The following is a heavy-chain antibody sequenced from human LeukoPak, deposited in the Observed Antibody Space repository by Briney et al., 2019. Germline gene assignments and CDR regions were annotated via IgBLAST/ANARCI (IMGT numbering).Heavy chain of an antibody. J-gene: IGHJ6*03. V-gene: IGHV4-59*01. D-gene: IGHD2-2*02. CDR1: GGSISSYY. CDR2: IYYSGIT. Sequence: PSETLSLTCTVSGGSISSYYWCWIRQPLGKGREWVGYIYYSGITNYNPSLKSRVTISVDTSKNQFSLKLSSVTAADTAVYYCARGGVPAAIEGEPPLYYYYYMDVWGKGTTVTVSS. CDR3: ARGGVPAAIEGEPPLYYYYYMDV.